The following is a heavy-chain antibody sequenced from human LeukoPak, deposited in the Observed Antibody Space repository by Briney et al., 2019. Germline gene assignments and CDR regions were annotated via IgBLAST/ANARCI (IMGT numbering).Heavy chain of an antibody. J-gene: IGHJ4*02. CDR2: IYYSGRT. CDR3: ARHEEEDGYNAKTFHY. Sequence: SETLSLTCTVSGGSISGSNYCWGWIRQPPGMGLEWIGSIYYSGRTYYNPSLKSRVTISVDTSNNHFSLRLSSVTAAATAVYYCARHEEEDGYNAKTFHYWGQGTLVTVSS. D-gene: IGHD5-24*01. CDR1: GGSISGSNYC. V-gene: IGHV4-39*01.